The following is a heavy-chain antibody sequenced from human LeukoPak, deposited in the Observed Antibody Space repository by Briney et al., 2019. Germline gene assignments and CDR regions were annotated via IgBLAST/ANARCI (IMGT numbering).Heavy chain of an antibody. J-gene: IGHJ3*02. D-gene: IGHD3-22*01. Sequence: SETLSLTCTVSGGSINHYYWSWLRQPPGKGLEWIGYSYYIESTNYNPSLKSRVTISVDTSRNRFSLKLSSVTAADTAMYYCARDNQWLNAFDIWGQGTMVTVSS. CDR2: SYYIEST. CDR1: GGSINHYY. V-gene: IGHV4-59*01. CDR3: ARDNQWLNAFDI.